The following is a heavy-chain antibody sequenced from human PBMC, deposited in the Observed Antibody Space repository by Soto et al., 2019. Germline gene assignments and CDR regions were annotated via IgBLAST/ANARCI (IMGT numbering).Heavy chain of an antibody. CDR3: ARDDDYEANAFDY. D-gene: IGHD3-22*01. V-gene: IGHV3-33*01. CDR2: IWNDGIRK. Sequence: GGSLRLSCAASGFTFSRYGMHWVRQAPGKGLEWVALIWNDGIRKVYVDSVKGRFTISRDNSKNTLDLQMNSLRAEDTAVYYCARDDDYEANAFDYWGAGTLVTVSS. CDR1: GFTFSRYG. J-gene: IGHJ4*02.